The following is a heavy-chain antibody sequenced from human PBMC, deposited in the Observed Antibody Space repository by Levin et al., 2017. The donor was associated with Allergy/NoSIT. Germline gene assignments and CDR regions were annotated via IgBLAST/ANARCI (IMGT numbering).Heavy chain of an antibody. CDR3: ARLELRSWFDP. CDR2: IYYSGST. J-gene: IGHJ5*02. D-gene: IGHD1-7*01. V-gene: IGHV4-61*01. Sequence: PSETLSLTCTVSGGSVSSGSYYWSWIRQPPGKGLEWIGYIYYSGSTNYNPSLKSRVTISVDTSKNQFSLKLSSVTAADTAVYYCARLELRSWFDPWGQGTLVTVSS. CDR1: GGSVSSGSYY.